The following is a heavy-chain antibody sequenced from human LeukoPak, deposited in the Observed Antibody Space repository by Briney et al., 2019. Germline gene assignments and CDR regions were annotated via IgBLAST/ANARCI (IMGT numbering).Heavy chain of an antibody. Sequence: GGSLRLSCAASGFTVSSNHMSWVRQAPGKGLEWVSVFYNGGSTNYADSVKGRFTISSDNSKNTLYLQMNSLRVEDTAVYFCARASQWLTFDDWGQGTLVTVSS. V-gene: IGHV3-66*01. J-gene: IGHJ4*02. CDR2: FYNGGST. CDR1: GFTVSSNH. CDR3: ARASQWLTFDD. D-gene: IGHD6-19*01.